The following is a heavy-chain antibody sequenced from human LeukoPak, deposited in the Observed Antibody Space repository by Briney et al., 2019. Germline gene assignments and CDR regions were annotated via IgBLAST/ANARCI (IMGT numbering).Heavy chain of an antibody. Sequence: SETLSLTCTVSGGSVGSHYWNWIRQPPGKGLEWIGYRSYSGTTNYNPSLKSRVTISVDTSKNQFSLKVSSVTAADTAVYYCARGSSYGDYWGQGTLVTVSS. J-gene: IGHJ4*02. CDR1: GGSVGSHY. D-gene: IGHD3-10*01. CDR3: ARGSSYGDY. CDR2: RSYSGTT. V-gene: IGHV4-59*02.